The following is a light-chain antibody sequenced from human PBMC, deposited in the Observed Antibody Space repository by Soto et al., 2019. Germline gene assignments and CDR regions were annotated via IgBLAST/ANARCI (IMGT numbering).Light chain of an antibody. V-gene: IGKV1-39*01. CDR2: AAS. CDR3: QQSYSTPPT. CDR1: QSIGSY. J-gene: IGKJ1*01. Sequence: DIQMTQSPSSLSASVGDRVTITCRASQSIGSYLKWYQQKPGKAPKLLIYAASSLQSGVPSRFSASGSGTYFTLTISTLQPEDFATYYCQQSYSTPPTFGQGTKVEIK.